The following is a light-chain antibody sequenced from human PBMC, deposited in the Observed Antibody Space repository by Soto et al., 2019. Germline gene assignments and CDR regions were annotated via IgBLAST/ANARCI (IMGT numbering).Light chain of an antibody. CDR2: GAS. CDR1: QGIGTW. V-gene: IGKV1-12*01. J-gene: IGKJ3*01. Sequence: DIKMTQSPSSVSASVGDSVTITCRASQGIGTWLAWYQQKPGQAPKLLIYGASRLQSGVPSRFSGSGSGTAFTLTITSLQPEDFATYYGHQADSLFTFGTGTKVDIK. CDR3: HQADSLFT.